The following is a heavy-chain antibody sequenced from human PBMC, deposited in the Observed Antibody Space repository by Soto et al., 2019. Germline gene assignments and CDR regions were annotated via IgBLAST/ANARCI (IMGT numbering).Heavy chain of an antibody. CDR2: IYPGDSDT. J-gene: IGHJ5*02. CDR3: ARGYCTTTICDPWFDP. CDR1: GYSFAGYW. Sequence: PGESLKISCKGSGYSFAGYWIAWVRQMPGKGLEWMGIIYPGDSDTRYSPSFQGQVTISDDKSITTAYLQWSSLKASDTAMYYCARGYCTTTICDPWFDPWGQGTLVTVSS. D-gene: IGHD2-2*01. V-gene: IGHV5-51*01.